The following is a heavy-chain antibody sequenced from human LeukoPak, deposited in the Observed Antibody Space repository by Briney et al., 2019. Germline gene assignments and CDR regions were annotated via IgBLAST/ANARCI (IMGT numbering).Heavy chain of an antibody. Sequence: ASVKVSCKASGYTFTGYSMHWGRQAPGQGREWMGWINPNSGGPQYAQKFQGRFNMTSDKSINKVYMQLRRPISDDTAVYYCARHMGRYCSSTSCYSWFDPWGQGTLVTVSS. CDR3: ARHMGRYCSSTSCYSWFDP. V-gene: IGHV1-2*02. D-gene: IGHD2-2*02. CDR2: INPNSGGP. J-gene: IGHJ5*02. CDR1: GYTFTGYS.